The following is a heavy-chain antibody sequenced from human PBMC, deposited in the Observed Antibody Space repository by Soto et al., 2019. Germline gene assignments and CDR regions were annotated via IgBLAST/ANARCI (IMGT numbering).Heavy chain of an antibody. CDR2: INHSGST. Sequence: SETLSLTCAVYGGSFSGYYWSWIRQPPGKGLEWIGEINHSGSTNYNPSLKSRVTISVDTSKNQFSLKLSSVTAADTAVYYCARVTKLERPQVYYYMDVWGKGTTVTVSS. J-gene: IGHJ6*03. D-gene: IGHD1-1*01. V-gene: IGHV4-34*01. CDR1: GGSFSGYY. CDR3: ARVTKLERPQVYYYMDV.